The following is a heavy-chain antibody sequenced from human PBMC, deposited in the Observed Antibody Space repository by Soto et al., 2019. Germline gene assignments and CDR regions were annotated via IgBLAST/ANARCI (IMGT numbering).Heavy chain of an antibody. V-gene: IGHV4-4*02. D-gene: IGHD2-2*02. Sequence: QVQLQESGPGLVKPSGTLSLTCAVSGGSISSSNWWSWVRQPPEKGLEWIGEIYHSGSTNYNPSLKSRLTISVDKSKNQFSLKLDSVSAADTAVYYCARGSLYGLGGKGYFDYWGQGTLVTVSS. J-gene: IGHJ4*02. CDR1: GGSISSSNW. CDR2: IYHSGST. CDR3: ARGSLYGLGGKGYFDY.